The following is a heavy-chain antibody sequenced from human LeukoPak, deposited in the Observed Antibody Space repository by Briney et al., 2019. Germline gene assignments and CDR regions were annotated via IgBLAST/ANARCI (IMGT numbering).Heavy chain of an antibody. CDR3: AKAPGGIVLMVYAIPADY. D-gene: IGHD2-8*01. J-gene: IGHJ4*02. Sequence: QPGGSLRLSCAASGFTFSSYAMSWVRQAPGKGLEWVSAISGSGGSTYYADSVKGRFTISRDNSKNTLYLQINSLRAEDTAVYYCAKAPGGIVLMVYAIPADYWGQGTLVTVSS. V-gene: IGHV3-23*01. CDR1: GFTFSSYA. CDR2: ISGSGGST.